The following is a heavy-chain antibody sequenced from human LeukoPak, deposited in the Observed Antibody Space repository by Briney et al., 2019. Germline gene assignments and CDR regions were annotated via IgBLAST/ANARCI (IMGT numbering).Heavy chain of an antibody. CDR1: GFTFSYYG. Sequence: GGSLRLSCATSGFTFSYYGMHWVRQAPGKGLEWVVVIWNDATNKYYADSVKGRFTISKDNSRNTLNLQMDSLRAEDTAVYYCARVGGAMVRGEYDYWGQGTLVTVSS. CDR2: IWNDATNK. D-gene: IGHD3-10*01. V-gene: IGHV3-33*01. J-gene: IGHJ4*02. CDR3: ARVGGAMVRGEYDY.